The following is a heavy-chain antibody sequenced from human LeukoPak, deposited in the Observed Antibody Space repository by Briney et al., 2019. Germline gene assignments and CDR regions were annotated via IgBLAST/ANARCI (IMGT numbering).Heavy chain of an antibody. V-gene: IGHV4-39*01. D-gene: IGHD3-10*01. CDR2: IYYSGST. CDR1: GGSISSSSYY. CDR3: ARLGITMVRGEVGY. Sequence: SETLSLTCTVSGGSISSSSYYWGWIRQPPGKGLEWIGSIYYSGSTYYNPSLKSRVTISADTSKNQFSLKLSSVTAADTAVYYCARLGITMVRGEVGYWDQGTLVTVSS. J-gene: IGHJ4*02.